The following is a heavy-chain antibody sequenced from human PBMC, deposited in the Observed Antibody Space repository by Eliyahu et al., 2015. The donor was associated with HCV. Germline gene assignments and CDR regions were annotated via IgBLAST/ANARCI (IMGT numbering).Heavy chain of an antibody. D-gene: IGHD3-10*01. CDR1: GFTFSGYT. V-gene: IGHV3-21*01. CDR2: ITSGSSFI. J-gene: IGHJ4*02. Sequence: EVQLVESGGGLVKPGGSLRLSCAASGFTFSGYTMNWVRQAPGKGLEWVSSITSGSSFIYYADSVKGRFTISRDNAKNSLYLQMNSLRAEDTAVYYCAGELQAYYGSGSGYFDYWGQGSLVTVSS. CDR3: AGELQAYYGSGSGYFDY.